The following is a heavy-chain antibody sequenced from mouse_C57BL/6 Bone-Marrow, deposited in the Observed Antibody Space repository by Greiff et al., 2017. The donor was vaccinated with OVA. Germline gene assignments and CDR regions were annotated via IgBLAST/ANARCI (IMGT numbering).Heavy chain of an antibody. CDR1: GYSLTDYN. Sequence: VQLQQSGPELVKPGDSVKISCKASGYSLTDYNMNWVKLSKGTSLEWIGVINPNYGTTSYNQKFKGKARLAVDQSSSTAYMQLNSLTSEDSAVYYCARRGSNAMDYWGQGTSGTVYS. D-gene: IGHD5-1*01. CDR2: INPNYGTT. V-gene: IGHV1-39*01. J-gene: IGHJ4*01. CDR3: ARRGSNAMDY.